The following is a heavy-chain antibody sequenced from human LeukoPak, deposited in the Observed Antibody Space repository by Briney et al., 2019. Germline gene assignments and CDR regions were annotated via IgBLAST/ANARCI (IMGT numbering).Heavy chain of an antibody. CDR2: ISGSGGST. CDR3: AKGDYGDYEDYYYYYYMDV. J-gene: IGHJ6*03. D-gene: IGHD4-17*01. V-gene: IGHV3-23*01. CDR1: GFTFSSYG. Sequence: GGSLRLSCAASGFTFSSYGMSWVRQAPGKGLEWVSAISGSGGSTYYADSVKGRFTISRDNSKNTLYLQMNSLRAEDTAVYYCAKGDYGDYEDYYYYYYMDVWGKGTTVTISS.